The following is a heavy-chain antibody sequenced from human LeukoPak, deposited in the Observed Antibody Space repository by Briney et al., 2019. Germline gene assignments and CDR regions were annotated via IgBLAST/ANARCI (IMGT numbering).Heavy chain of an antibody. D-gene: IGHD2-2*01. CDR3: ARAPITSPFYFDY. V-gene: IGHV3-20*04. J-gene: IGHJ4*02. CDR1: GFAFDEHG. Sequence: GGSLRLSCTASGFAFDEHGMSWVRQVPGKGLEWVSGINWSGGSTGYADPLRGRFTISRDNAKNSLYLQLDSLRAEDTALYYCARAPITSPFYFDYWGQGTLVTVSS. CDR2: INWSGGST.